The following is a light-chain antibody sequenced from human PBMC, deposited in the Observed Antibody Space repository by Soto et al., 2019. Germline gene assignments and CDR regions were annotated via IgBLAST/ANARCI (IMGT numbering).Light chain of an antibody. V-gene: IGLV2-14*03. CDR2: DVT. CDR1: SSDIGTYNF. Sequence: QSALTQPASVSGSPGQSITISCTGTSSDIGTYNFVSWYQQHPGKAPKLMIYDVTNRPSGVSNRFSGSKSDNTASLTISGLQAEDEDDYYCRSYTARESYVFGTGTKPTVL. CDR3: RSYTARESYV. J-gene: IGLJ1*01.